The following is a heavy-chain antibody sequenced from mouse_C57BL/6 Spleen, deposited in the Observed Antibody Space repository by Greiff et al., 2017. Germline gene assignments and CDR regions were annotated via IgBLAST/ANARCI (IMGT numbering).Heavy chain of an antibody. V-gene: IGHV5-16*01. D-gene: IGHD1-1*01. CDR3: ARVYYGSSYYWYFDV. CDR1: GFTFSDYY. CDR2: INYDGSST. J-gene: IGHJ1*03. Sequence: QLQESEGGLVQPGSSMKLSCTASGFTFSDYYMAWVRQVPEKGLEWVANINYDGSSTYYLDSLKSRFIISRDNAKNILYLQMSSLKSEDTATYYCARVYYGSSYYWYFDVWGTGTTVTVSS.